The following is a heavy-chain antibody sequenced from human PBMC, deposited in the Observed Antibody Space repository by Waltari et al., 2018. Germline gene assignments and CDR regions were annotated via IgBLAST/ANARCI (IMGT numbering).Heavy chain of an antibody. V-gene: IGHV3-74*03. CDR2: IESDESRT. D-gene: IGHD7-27*01. CDR1: GFTFSRYW. CDR3: VRDEPGDGLDY. Sequence: EVQLVESGGALVQPGGSLRLSCATSGFTFSRYWMHWVRQAPGKGLMWVSHIESDESRTTYADSVKGRFTISRDNAKNTVYLQMNSLRDEDTAVYYCVRDEPGDGLDYWGQVTLVTVSS. J-gene: IGHJ4*02.